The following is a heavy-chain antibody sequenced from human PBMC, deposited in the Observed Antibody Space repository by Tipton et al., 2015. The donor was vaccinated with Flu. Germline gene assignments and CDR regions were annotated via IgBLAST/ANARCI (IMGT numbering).Heavy chain of an antibody. V-gene: IGHV4-59*01. Sequence: TLSLTCTVSGGSISSYYWSWIRQPPGKGLQWIGYIYSSGATNYSPSLKSRVTISLDTSKNQFSLKLTSVTAADTALYYCARGGGGYCLDFWGQGALVTVSS. D-gene: IGHD1-26*01. J-gene: IGHJ4*02. CDR1: GGSISSYY. CDR3: ARGGGGYCLDF. CDR2: IYSSGAT.